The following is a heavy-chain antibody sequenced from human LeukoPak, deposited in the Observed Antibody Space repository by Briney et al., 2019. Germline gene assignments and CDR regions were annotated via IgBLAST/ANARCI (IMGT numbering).Heavy chain of an antibody. CDR1: GYTFTSYG. CDR2: INPSGGST. V-gene: IGHV1-46*01. J-gene: IGHJ2*01. D-gene: IGHD2-2*01. Sequence: ASVKVSCKASGYTFTSYGISWVRQAPGQGLEWMGIINPSGGSTSYAQKFQGRVTMTRDMSTSTVYMELSSLRSEDTAVYYCAREPPSSSPEWYFDLWGRGTLVTVSS. CDR3: AREPPSSSPEWYFDL.